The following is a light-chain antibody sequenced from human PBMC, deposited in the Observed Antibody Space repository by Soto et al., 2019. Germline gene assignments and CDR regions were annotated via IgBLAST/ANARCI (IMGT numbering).Light chain of an antibody. J-gene: IGKJ1*01. CDR3: HQYHNGTET. CDR1: QSVSSN. Sequence: EIVMTQSPATLSVSPGERATLSCRASQSVSSNLAWYRQKPGQAPRLLVYDASTRATGFPARFSGSGSGTEFTLTISSLQSEDFAVYYCHQYHNGTETFGQGTKVDIK. CDR2: DAS. V-gene: IGKV3-15*01.